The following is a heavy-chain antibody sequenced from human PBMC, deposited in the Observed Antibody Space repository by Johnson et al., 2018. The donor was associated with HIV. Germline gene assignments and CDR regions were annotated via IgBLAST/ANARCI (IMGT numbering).Heavy chain of an antibody. J-gene: IGHJ3*02. V-gene: IGHV3-30*02. CDR2: IRYDGSYK. CDR1: GFKFNIYG. Sequence: QVQLVESGGGVVQPGGSLRLSCAASGFKFNIYGMHWVRQAPVRGLEWVAFIRYDGSYKNYVDSAKGRFTISRDDARNTLYLQMNSLRVEDTALYYCAKDGDDGDEADGTKGAFDIWGQGTRVTVSS. D-gene: IGHD2-2*01. CDR3: AKDGDDGDEADGTKGAFDI.